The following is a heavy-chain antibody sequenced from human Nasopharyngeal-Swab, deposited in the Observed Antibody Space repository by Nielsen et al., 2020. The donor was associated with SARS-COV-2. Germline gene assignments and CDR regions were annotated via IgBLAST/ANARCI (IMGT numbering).Heavy chain of an antibody. CDR3: ARLSRWYSYNHYYMDV. V-gene: IGHV5-10-1*01. D-gene: IGHD6-13*01. CDR2: IDPSDSFT. Sequence: GGSLRLSCKGSGYSFTSSWMSWVRQMPGKGLEWMGMIDPSDSFTEYSPSFQGHVTISADKSINTAYLQWSSLRASDTAMYYYARLSRWYSYNHYYMDVWGKGTMVTVSS. CDR1: GYSFTSSW. J-gene: IGHJ6*03.